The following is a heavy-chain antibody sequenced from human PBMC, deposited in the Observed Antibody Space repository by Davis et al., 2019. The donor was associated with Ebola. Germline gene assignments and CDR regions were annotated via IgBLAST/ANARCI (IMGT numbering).Heavy chain of an antibody. Sequence: PSETLSLTCTVSGYSISSGYYWGWIRQPPGKGLEWIGSIYHSGSTYYNPSLKSRVTISVDTSKNQFSLKLSSATAADTAVYYCARINSGYPGISWGQGILVTVSS. CDR3: ARINSGYPGIS. J-gene: IGHJ5*02. V-gene: IGHV4-38-2*02. D-gene: IGHD6-25*01. CDR2: IYHSGST. CDR1: GYSISSGYY.